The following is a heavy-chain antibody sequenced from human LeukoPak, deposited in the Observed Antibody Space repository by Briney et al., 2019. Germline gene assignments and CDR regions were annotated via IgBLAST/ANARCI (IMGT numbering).Heavy chain of an antibody. CDR1: GFTFSMSA. V-gene: IGHV3-64D*09. CDR2: ISSNGGST. CDR3: VGVRWFGGSNWFDP. Sequence: PGGSLRLSCSASGFTFSMSAMHWVRQGPGKGLHYVSAISSNGGSTYYADSVKGRFTISRDNSKNTLHLQMSSLRPEDTAVYYCVGVRWFGGSNWFDPWGQGTLVTVSS. J-gene: IGHJ5*02. D-gene: IGHD3-10*01.